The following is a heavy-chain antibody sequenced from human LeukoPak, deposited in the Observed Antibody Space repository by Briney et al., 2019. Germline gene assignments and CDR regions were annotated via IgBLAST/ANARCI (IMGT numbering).Heavy chain of an antibody. V-gene: IGHV3-48*01. CDR3: AKGNDYGDYGYMDV. CDR1: GFTFSNYS. Sequence: PGGSLRLPCEASGFTFSNYSMNWVRQAPGKGLEWVSYIRSSSTTIYCADSVKGRFTISRDNAKNSLYLQMNSLRAEDTAVYYCAKGNDYGDYGYMDVWGKGATVTISS. D-gene: IGHD4-17*01. CDR2: IRSSSTTI. J-gene: IGHJ6*03.